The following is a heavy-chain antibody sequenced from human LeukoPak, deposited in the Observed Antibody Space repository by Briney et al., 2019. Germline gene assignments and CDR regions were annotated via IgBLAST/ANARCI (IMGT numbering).Heavy chain of an antibody. J-gene: IGHJ4*02. Sequence: PSQTLSLTCAVSGGSISNGGYSWSWIRQPPGKALEWIGYIFHSGSTYYNLSLKSRVTLSVDRSKNQFSLKLNSVTAADTGVYYCARGGSYSAFDNWGQGTLVTVSS. D-gene: IGHD2-21*01. CDR1: GGSISNGGYS. V-gene: IGHV4-30-2*01. CDR2: IFHSGST. CDR3: ARGGSYSAFDN.